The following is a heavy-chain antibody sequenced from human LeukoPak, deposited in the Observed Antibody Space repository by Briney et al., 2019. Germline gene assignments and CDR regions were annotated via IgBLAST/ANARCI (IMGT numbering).Heavy chain of an antibody. D-gene: IGHD6-19*01. J-gene: IGHJ6*02. CDR2: ISYDGSNK. CDR1: GFTFSSYA. Sequence: GGSLRLSCAASGFTFSSYAMHWVRQGPGKGLEWVAVISYDGSNKYYADSVKGRFTISRDNSKNTLYLQMNSLRAEDTAVYYCAREQLERQWQADGMDVWGQGTTVTVSS. V-gene: IGHV3-30-3*01. CDR3: AREQLERQWQADGMDV.